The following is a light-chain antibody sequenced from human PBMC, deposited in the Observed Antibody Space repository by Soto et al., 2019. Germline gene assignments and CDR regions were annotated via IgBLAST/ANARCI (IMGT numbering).Light chain of an antibody. V-gene: IGKV1-9*01. CDR1: QGISSY. CDR2: AAS. Sequence: DIQLTQSPSFLSASVGDRVTITCLASQGISSYLAWYQQKPGKAPKLLIYAASTLQSGVPSRFSGSGSGTEFTLTISSLQPEDFATYYCQQLNSYPLTFGQGTRLEIK. J-gene: IGKJ5*01. CDR3: QQLNSYPLT.